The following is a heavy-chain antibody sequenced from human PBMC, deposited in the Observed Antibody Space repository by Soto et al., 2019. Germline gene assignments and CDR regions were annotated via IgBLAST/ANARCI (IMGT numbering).Heavy chain of an antibody. CDR3: ARGVGSSWFDP. CDR1: GYTFTDYY. Sequence: QLQLVQSGAEVKKPGASVKVSCKASGYTFTDYYMHWVRQAPGQGLEWMGWINPGSGGTNFAQKFQGRVTMTRDTSISTAYMEVSSLTSDDTAVYYGARGVGSSWFDPWGQGTLVTVSS. J-gene: IGHJ5*02. D-gene: IGHD6-25*01. CDR2: INPGSGGT. V-gene: IGHV1-2*02.